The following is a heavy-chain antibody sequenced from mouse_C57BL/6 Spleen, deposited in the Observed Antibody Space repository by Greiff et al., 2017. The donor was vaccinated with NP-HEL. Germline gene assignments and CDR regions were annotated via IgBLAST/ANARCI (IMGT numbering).Heavy chain of an antibody. J-gene: IGHJ3*01. Sequence: EVQLVESGGGLVKPGGSLKLSCAASGFTFSDYGMHWVRQAPEKGLEWVAYISSGSSTIYYADTVKGRFTISRDNAKNTLFLQMTSLRSEDTAMYYCARTGYDGAWFAYWGQGTLVTVSA. V-gene: IGHV5-17*01. CDR1: GFTFSDYG. D-gene: IGHD2-2*01. CDR3: ARTGYDGAWFAY. CDR2: ISSGSSTI.